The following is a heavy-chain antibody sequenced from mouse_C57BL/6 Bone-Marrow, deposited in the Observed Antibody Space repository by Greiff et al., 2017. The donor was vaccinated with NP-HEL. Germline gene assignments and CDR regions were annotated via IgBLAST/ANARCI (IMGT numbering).Heavy chain of an antibody. D-gene: IGHD1-1*01. Sequence: VQLQQSGPGLVKPSQSLFLTCSITGFPITSGYYWIWIRQSPGKPLEWMGYITYSGETFYNPSLPIPTSFTRETSKNQFFLQLNSVSTEDTAMYYCAGGLLRWGFAYWGQGTLVTVSA. J-gene: IGHJ3*01. CDR1: GFPITSGYY. CDR2: ITYSGET. V-gene: IGHV12-3*01. CDR3: AGGLLRWGFAY.